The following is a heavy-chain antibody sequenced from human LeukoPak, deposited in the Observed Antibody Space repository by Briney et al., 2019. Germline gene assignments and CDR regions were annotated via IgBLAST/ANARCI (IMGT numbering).Heavy chain of an antibody. CDR2: ISYDGNDK. CDR1: GFTFSSYG. CDR3: ARDLSGSGSY. Sequence: PGGSLRLSCAASGFTFSSYGMHWVRQAPGKGLEWVAVISYDGNDKYSADSVKGRFTISRDNSKNTLYLQMNSLRAEDTAVYYCARDLSGSGSYWGQGTLVTVSS. V-gene: IGHV3-30*03. D-gene: IGHD3-10*01. J-gene: IGHJ4*02.